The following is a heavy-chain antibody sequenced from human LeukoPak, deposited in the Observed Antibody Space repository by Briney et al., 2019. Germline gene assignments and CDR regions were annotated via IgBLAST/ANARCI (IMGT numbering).Heavy chain of an antibody. D-gene: IGHD6-6*01. V-gene: IGHV1-2*02. J-gene: IGHJ4*02. CDR2: INPNSGGT. Sequence: ASVKVSCKASGYTFTSYDINWVRQAPGQGLEWMGWINPNSGGTNYAQKFQGRVTMTRDTSISTAYMELSRLRSDDTAVYYCARQRGSTSSRFDYWGQGTLVTVSS. CDR1: GYTFTSYD. CDR3: ARQRGSTSSRFDY.